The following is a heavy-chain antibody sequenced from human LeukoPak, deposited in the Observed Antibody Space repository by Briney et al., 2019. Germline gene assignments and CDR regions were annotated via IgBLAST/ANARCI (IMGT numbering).Heavy chain of an antibody. CDR3: ARALRPFDY. V-gene: IGHV3-66*01. CDR1: GFTFSSYA. CDR2: IYSGGNT. Sequence: GGSLRLSCAASGFTFSSYAMSWVRQAPGKGLEWVSVIYSGGNTYYADSVKGRFTISRDNSKNTLYLQMNSLRAEDTAVYYCARALRPFDYWGQGTLVTVSS. J-gene: IGHJ4*02. D-gene: IGHD5-12*01.